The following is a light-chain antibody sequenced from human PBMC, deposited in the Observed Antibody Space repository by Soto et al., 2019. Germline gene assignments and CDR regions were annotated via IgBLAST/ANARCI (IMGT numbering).Light chain of an antibody. V-gene: IGKV1-39*01. CDR3: QHTYSAPYP. CDR1: HSISSY. Sequence: DIQMTQSPSSLSASIGERVTITCRAGHSISSYLNWYQQKPGKAPKLLLYAASSLQSGVPSRFSGSGSGTDFTLTINSLQPEDFATYYCQHTYSAPYPFGQGTKLEIK. CDR2: AAS. J-gene: IGKJ2*01.